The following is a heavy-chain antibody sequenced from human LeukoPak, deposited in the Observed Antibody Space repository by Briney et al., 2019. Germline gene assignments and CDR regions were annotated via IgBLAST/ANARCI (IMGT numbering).Heavy chain of an antibody. CDR2: INPNSGGT. CDR3: ARARYSSSSWDSLGY. V-gene: IGHV1-2*02. J-gene: IGHJ4*02. D-gene: IGHD6-13*01. CDR1: GYTFTGYY. Sequence: EASVKVSCKASGYTFTGYYMHWVRQAPGQGLEWMGWINPNSGGTNYAQKFQGRVTMTRDTSISTAYMELSRLRSDDTAVYYCARARYSSSSWDSLGYWGQGTLVTVSS.